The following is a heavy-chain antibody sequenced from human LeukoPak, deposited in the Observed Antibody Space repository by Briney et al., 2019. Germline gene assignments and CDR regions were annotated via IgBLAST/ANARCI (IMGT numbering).Heavy chain of an antibody. J-gene: IGHJ4*02. CDR1: GGSFSGYY. V-gene: IGHV4-34*01. CDR3: ARQVYSAGRYYHFDS. D-gene: IGHD2-15*01. Sequence: SETLSLTCAVYGGSFSGYYWSWIRQPPGKGLEWIGEINHSGSTNYNPSLKSRVTMSVDTSKNQFSLRLTSVTAADTAVYYCARQVYSAGRYYHFDSWGQGTLVTVSS. CDR2: INHSGST.